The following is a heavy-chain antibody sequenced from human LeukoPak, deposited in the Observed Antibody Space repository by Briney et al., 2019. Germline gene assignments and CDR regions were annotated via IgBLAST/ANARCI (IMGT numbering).Heavy chain of an antibody. J-gene: IGHJ4*02. CDR2: IYPPDSDA. D-gene: IGHD1-26*01. V-gene: IGHV5-51*01. Sequence: GGSLKISCKGSGYSFTSYWIGWVRQMPGKGLEWVGIIYPPDSDARYSPSFQGQVTISVDNSISTTYLQWNSLKASDTAFYYCARLSPGEPEYWGQGTLVTVSS. CDR3: ARLSPGEPEY. CDR1: GYSFTSYW.